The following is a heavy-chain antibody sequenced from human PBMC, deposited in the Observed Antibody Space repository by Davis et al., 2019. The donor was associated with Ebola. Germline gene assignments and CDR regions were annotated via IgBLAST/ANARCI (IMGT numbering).Heavy chain of an antibody. CDR3: ARDRRVLLVTQQLSPYYYYGMDV. V-gene: IGHV1-3*01. CDR2: IHAGNGNT. CDR1: GYTFTSYA. Sequence: ASVKVSCKASGYTFTSYAMHSVRQPPGQRLEWMGWIHAGNGNTKYSQKFQGRVTITRDTSARTAYMELRSLRSDDTAVYYWARDRRVLLVTQQLSPYYYYGMDVWGQGTTVTVSS. D-gene: IGHD6-13*01. J-gene: IGHJ6*02.